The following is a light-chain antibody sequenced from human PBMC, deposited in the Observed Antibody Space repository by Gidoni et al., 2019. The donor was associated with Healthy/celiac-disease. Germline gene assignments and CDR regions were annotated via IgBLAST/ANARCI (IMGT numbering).Light chain of an antibody. J-gene: IGKJ2*04. CDR3: QQYNSYSSS. CDR1: QSISSW. Sequence: DIQMTQSPSTLSASVGDRVTITCRASQSISSWLAWYQQKPGKAPKLLIYKASSLESGVPSRFSCSGYVTEFTLTISSLKPDDFATYYCQQYNSYSSSFXXXTKLEIK. V-gene: IGKV1-5*03. CDR2: KAS.